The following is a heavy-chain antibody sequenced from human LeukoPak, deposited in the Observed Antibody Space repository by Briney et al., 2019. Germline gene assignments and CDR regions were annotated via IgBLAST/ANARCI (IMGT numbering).Heavy chain of an antibody. D-gene: IGHD6-6*01. Sequence: SETLSLTCTVSGGSISSYYWSWIRQPPGKGLEWIGYIYYSGSTNYNPFLKSRVTISVDTSKNQFSLKLSSVTAADTAVYYWARDRSSHQGPFDNWGQGTLVTVSS. CDR1: GGSISSYY. CDR2: IYYSGST. V-gene: IGHV4-59*01. J-gene: IGHJ4*02. CDR3: ARDRSSHQGPFDN.